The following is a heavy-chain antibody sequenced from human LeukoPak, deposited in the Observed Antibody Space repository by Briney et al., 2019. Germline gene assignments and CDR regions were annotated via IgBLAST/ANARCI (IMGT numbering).Heavy chain of an antibody. CDR1: GGSISSYY. D-gene: IGHD1-26*01. Sequence: SETLSLTCTVSGGSISSYYWSWIRQPPGKELEWIGYIYYSGSTNYNPSLKSRVTISVDTSKNQFSLKLSSVTAADTAVYYCAREKLLEFDYWGQGTLVTVSS. CDR2: IYYSGST. J-gene: IGHJ4*02. CDR3: AREKLLEFDY. V-gene: IGHV4-59*01.